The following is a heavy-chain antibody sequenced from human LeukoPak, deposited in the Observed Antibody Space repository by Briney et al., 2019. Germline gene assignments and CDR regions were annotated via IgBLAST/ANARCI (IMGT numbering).Heavy chain of an antibody. D-gene: IGHD3-3*01. J-gene: IGHJ4*02. V-gene: IGHV3-23*01. CDR2: ISGSGGST. CDR1: GFTFSSYA. Sequence: GGSLRLSCAASGFTFSSYAMSWVRQAPGKGLEWVSAISGSGGSTYYADSVKGRFTISRDNSKNTLYLQMNSLRAEDTAVYYCAKGGNYDFWSGYYERFGFDYWGQGTLVTVSS. CDR3: AKGGNYDFWSGYYERFGFDY.